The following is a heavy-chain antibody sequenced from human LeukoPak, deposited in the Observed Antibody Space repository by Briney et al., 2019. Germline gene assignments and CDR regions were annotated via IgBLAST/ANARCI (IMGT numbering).Heavy chain of an antibody. CDR3: ARGGCSSTSCYATNYYGMDV. J-gene: IGHJ6*02. CDR2: INHSGST. V-gene: IGHV4-34*01. Sequence: SETLSLTCAVYGGSFSGYYWSWIRQPPGKGLEWIGEINHSGSTNYNPSLKSRVTISVDTSKNQFSLKLSSVTAADTAVYYCARGGCSSTSCYATNYYGMDVWGQGTTVTVS. D-gene: IGHD2-2*01. CDR1: GGSFSGYY.